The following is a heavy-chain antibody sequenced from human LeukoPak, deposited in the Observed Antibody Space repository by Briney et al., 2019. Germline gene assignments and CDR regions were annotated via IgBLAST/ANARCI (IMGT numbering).Heavy chain of an antibody. Sequence: PGGSLRLSCAASGFTFSSYAMSWVRQAPGKGLEWVSAISGTGGSTYYADSVKGRFTISRDNSKNTLYVQMNSLRAEDTAVYYCAKDKTKVTPRGLDIWGQGTMVTVSS. CDR1: GFTFSSYA. CDR2: ISGTGGST. CDR3: AKDKTKVTPRGLDI. D-gene: IGHD4-17*01. J-gene: IGHJ3*02. V-gene: IGHV3-23*01.